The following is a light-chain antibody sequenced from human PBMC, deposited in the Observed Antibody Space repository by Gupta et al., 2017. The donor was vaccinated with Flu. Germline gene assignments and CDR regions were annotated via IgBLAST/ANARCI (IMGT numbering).Light chain of an antibody. CDR3: NSYTTSSTVV. V-gene: IGLV2-14*01. J-gene: IGLJ3*02. Sequence: QSALTQPASVSCSPGQSITIPCTGTSSDVGAYNYVSWYQQHPGKAPKLMIYEVSTRPSGVSNRFSGSKSGNTASLTISGLQAEDEADYYCNSYTTSSTVVFGGGTKLTVL. CDR1: SSDVGAYNY. CDR2: EVS.